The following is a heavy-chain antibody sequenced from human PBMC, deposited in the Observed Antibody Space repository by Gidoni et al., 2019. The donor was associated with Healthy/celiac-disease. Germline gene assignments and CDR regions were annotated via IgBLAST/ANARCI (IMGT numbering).Heavy chain of an antibody. V-gene: IGHV3-23*01. J-gene: IGHJ4*02. D-gene: IGHD6-19*01. CDR2: ISGSGGST. CDR3: AKGEQWLDAPGY. CDR1: GFTFSSYA. Sequence: EVQLLESGGGLVQPGGSLRLSCAASGFTFSSYAMSWVRQAPGKGLAWVSAISGSGGSTYYADSVKGRFTISRDNSKNTLYLQMNSLRAEDTAVYYCAKGEQWLDAPGYWGQGTLVTVSS.